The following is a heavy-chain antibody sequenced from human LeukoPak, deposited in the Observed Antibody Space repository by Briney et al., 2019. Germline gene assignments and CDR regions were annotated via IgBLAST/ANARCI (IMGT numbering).Heavy chain of an antibody. CDR2: ISGSGGST. J-gene: IGHJ6*03. Sequence: GGSLRLSCAASGFTFSSYAMSWVRQAPGKGLEWVSAISGSGGSTYYADSVKGRFTISRDNSKNTLYLQMNSLRAEDTAVYYCAKDCRVTPYYYMDVWAKGPRSPSP. CDR3: AKDCRVTPYYYMDV. D-gene: IGHD2-15*01. CDR1: GFTFSSYA. V-gene: IGHV3-23*01.